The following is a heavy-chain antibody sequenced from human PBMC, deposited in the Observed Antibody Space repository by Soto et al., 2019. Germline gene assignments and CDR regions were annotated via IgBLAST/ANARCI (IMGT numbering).Heavy chain of an antibody. J-gene: IGHJ4*02. CDR2: IYSGGYT. CDR3: ATPPGGGGY. CDR1: GFTVSNNY. D-gene: IGHD3-10*01. Sequence: EVQLVESGGGLIQPGGSLRLSCAVSGFTVSNNYMSWVRQAPGKGLEGVSVIYSGGYTAYGDSVKGRFTISRDNSKNTQFLQINARGAHDTAVFSGATPPGGGGYWGQGTLVTVSS. V-gene: IGHV3-53*01.